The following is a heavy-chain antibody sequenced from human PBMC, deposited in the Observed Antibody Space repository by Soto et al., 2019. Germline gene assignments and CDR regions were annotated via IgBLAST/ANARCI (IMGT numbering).Heavy chain of an antibody. CDR1: GYTITIYG. V-gene: IGHV1-46*03. J-gene: IGHJ4*02. D-gene: IGHD3-10*01. CDR2: INPRSGGT. CDR3: CSLDYGQWY. Sequence: ASVKVACKASGYTITIYGINWVRQVPGEGLDWMGMINPRSGGTNSPQKFQGRVTMTRDTSTSTVYMELSSLRSEDTAVYYCCSLDYGQWYWGQGTQVTVSS.